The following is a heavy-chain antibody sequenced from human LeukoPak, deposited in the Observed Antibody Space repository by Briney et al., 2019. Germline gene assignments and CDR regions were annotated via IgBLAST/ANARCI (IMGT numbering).Heavy chain of an antibody. D-gene: IGHD3-3*01. J-gene: IGHJ4*02. V-gene: IGHV4-59*08. Sequence: SETLSLTCTVSGGSMNNYYWSWIRQPPGKGLEWIGYRHYSGTTDYNPSLRSRVTISIDTSENQFSLKLSSVTAADTAVYYCARGPYYDFWSGYPYFDYWGQGTLVTVSS. CDR3: ARGPYYDFWSGYPYFDY. CDR2: RHYSGTT. CDR1: GGSMNNYY.